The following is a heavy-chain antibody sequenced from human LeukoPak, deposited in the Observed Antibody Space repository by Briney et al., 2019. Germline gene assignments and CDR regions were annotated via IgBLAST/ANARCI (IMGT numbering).Heavy chain of an antibody. J-gene: IGHJ3*02. CDR3: ATQNTNYYDSSGYPFDI. D-gene: IGHD3-22*01. CDR1: GYRFTNYW. CDR2: IFPGDSDT. Sequence: GESLKISCKGSGYRFTNYWIGWVRQVPGKGLEWMGFIFPGDSDTRYRPSFQGQVTISADKSISTAYLQWSSLKASDTAMYYCATQNTNYYDSSGYPFDIRGQGTMVTVSS. V-gene: IGHV5-51*01.